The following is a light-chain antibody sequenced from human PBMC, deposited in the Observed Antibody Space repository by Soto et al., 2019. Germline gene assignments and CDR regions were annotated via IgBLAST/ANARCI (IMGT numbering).Light chain of an antibody. J-gene: IGLJ1*01. V-gene: IGLV1-40*01. CDR2: GNS. CDR3: QSYDSSLSVPNYV. CDR1: SSNIGAGYD. Sequence: QSVLTQPPSVSGAPGQRVTISCTGSSSNIGAGYDVHWYQQLPGTAPKHLIYGNSNRPSGVPDRFSGSKSGTSASLAITGLQAEDEADYYCQSYDSSLSVPNYVFGTGTKLTVL.